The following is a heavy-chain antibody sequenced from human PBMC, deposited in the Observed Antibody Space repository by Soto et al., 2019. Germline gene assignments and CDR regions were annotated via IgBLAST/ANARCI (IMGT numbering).Heavy chain of an antibody. CDR1: GYTLTELS. D-gene: IGHD2-2*01. Sequence: QVQLVQSGAEVKKPGASVKVSCKVSGYTLTELSMHWVRQAPGKGLEWMGGFDPEDGDTIYAQKFQGRVTMTGDTSTDTAYMELSSLRSEDPAVYYCATSVGTNRSGRQGNYYYGMDVWGQGTTVTVSS. CDR3: ATSVGTNRSGRQGNYYYGMDV. CDR2: FDPEDGDT. J-gene: IGHJ6*02. V-gene: IGHV1-24*01.